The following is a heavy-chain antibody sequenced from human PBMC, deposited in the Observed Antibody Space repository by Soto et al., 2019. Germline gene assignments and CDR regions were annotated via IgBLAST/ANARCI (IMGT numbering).Heavy chain of an antibody. CDR3: ARRYGGNLDY. CDR1: GGSISSYD. J-gene: IGHJ4*02. D-gene: IGHD1-26*01. Sequence: QVQLQESGPGLVKPSETLSLTCTVSGGSISSYDWSWIRQPPGKGLEWIGYIYYSGSTNYNPSLKRRVTLSVDTSKNQFSLKLSSMTAADTAVYYCARRYGGNLDYWGQGTLVTVSS. V-gene: IGHV4-59*08. CDR2: IYYSGST.